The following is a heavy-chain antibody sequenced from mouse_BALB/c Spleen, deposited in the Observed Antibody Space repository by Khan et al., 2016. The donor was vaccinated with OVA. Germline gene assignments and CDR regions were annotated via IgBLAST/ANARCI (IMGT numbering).Heavy chain of an antibody. CDR2: IYPATGST. CDR3: ARGGYDNHAMDY. V-gene: IGHV1S132*01. Sequence: VQLQESGAELVRPGASVKLSYKTSGYIFTSYWIHWVKQRSGQGLEWIARIYPATGSTYYNEKFKDKATLTADKSSSTAYMQLSSLKSEDSAVYFCARGGYDNHAMDYWGQGTSVTVSS. J-gene: IGHJ4*01. D-gene: IGHD2-10*02. CDR1: GYIFTSYW.